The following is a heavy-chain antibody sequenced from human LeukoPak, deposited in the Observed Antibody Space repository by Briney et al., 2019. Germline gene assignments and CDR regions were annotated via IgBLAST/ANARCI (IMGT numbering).Heavy chain of an antibody. V-gene: IGHV3-48*04. J-gene: IGHJ4*02. CDR3: ARGGLLWFGEFRAEFDY. Sequence: PGGSLRLSCAASGFTFSSYSMNWVRQAPGKGLEWVSYISSSSTIYYADSVKGRFTISRDNAKNSLYLQMNSLRAEDTAVYYCARGGLLWFGEFRAEFDYWGQGTLVTVSS. CDR2: ISSSSTI. CDR1: GFTFSSYS. D-gene: IGHD3-10*01.